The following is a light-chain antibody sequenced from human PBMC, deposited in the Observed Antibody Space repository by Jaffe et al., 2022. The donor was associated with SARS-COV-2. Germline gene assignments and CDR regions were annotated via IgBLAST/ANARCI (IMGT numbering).Light chain of an antibody. CDR3: SSYTTRSIWL. Sequence: QSALTQPASVSGSPGQSIIISCTGTSSDVGGYNYVSWYQQHPGKAPKLIIYDVTNRPSGVSNRFSGSKSGNTASLTISGLQAEDEADYYCSSYTTRSIWLFGGGTKLTVL. CDR2: DVT. J-gene: IGLJ3*02. CDR1: SSDVGGYNY. V-gene: IGLV2-14*01.